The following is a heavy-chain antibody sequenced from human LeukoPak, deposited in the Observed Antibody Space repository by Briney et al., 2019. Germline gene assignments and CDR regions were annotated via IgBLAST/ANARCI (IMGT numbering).Heavy chain of an antibody. CDR1: GFTFSSYW. Sequence: GGSLRLSCAASGFTFSSYWMSWVRQAPGKGLEWVANINQDGSEKYYMDSVKGRFTISRDNAKNSLYLQMNSLRAEDTAVYYCAREGSGYYYYMDVWGKGTTVTVSS. CDR3: AREGSGYYYYMDV. J-gene: IGHJ6*03. D-gene: IGHD3-10*01. CDR2: INQDGSEK. V-gene: IGHV3-7*01.